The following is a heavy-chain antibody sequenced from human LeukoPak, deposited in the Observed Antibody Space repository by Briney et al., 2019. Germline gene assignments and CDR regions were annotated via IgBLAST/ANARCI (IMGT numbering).Heavy chain of an antibody. D-gene: IGHD3-22*01. CDR3: ARVAFANYYDSCAYYSYAFDV. Sequence: ASVKVSCKASGYTFTGYYMHWVRQAPGQGLEWMGWINPNSGGTNYAQKFQGRVTMTRDTSISTAYMELSRLRSDDTAVYYCARVAFANYYDSCAYYSYAFDVWGQGTMVIISS. CDR2: INPNSGGT. CDR1: GYTFTGYY. V-gene: IGHV1-2*02. J-gene: IGHJ3*01.